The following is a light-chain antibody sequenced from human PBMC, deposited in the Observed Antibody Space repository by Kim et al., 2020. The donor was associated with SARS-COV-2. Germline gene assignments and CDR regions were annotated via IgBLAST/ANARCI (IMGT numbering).Light chain of an antibody. CDR2: GKN. Sequence: SSELTQDPAVSVALGQTVRITCQGDSLRSYYATWYQQKPGQAPILVIYGKNNRPSGIPDRFSGSSSGNTASLTITGAQAGDEAVYYCNSRESGINHVIFGGGTQLTVL. CDR3: NSRESGINHVI. J-gene: IGLJ2*01. V-gene: IGLV3-19*01. CDR1: SLRSYY.